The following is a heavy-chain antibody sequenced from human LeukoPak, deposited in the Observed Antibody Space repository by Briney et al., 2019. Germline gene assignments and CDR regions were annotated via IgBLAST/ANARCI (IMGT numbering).Heavy chain of an antibody. CDR3: ARESGKFDY. CDR1: GLPIGDFA. CDR2: ISGDGFST. V-gene: IGHV3-43*02. Sequence: GGSLRLSCVASGLPIGDFAMHWVRQAPGRGLEWVSLISGDGFSTFFADSVKGRFSISRDNSKNSLFLEMSSLRTEDTAMYYCARESGKFDYWGQGTLVALSS. J-gene: IGHJ4*02.